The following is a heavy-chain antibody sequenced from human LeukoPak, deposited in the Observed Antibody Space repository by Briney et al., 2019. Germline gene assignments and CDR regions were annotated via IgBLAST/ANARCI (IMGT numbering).Heavy chain of an antibody. D-gene: IGHD3-16*01. CDR2: IYSGGSA. CDR1: GFTFSNAW. J-gene: IGHJ4*02. Sequence: PGGSLRLSCAASGFTFSNAWMTWVRQAPGKGLEWVSVIYSGGSAYYADSVKGRFTISRDNSKNTLYLQTNSLRVDDTAVYYCAREFRGVMIDYWGQGTLVTVSS. CDR3: AREFRGVMIDY. V-gene: IGHV3-53*01.